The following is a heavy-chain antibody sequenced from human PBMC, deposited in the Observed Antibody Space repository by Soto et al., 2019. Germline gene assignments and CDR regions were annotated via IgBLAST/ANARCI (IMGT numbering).Heavy chain of an antibody. CDR2: IYFTGST. CDR3: ARQDCSGGSCSVPGLLDP. Sequence: SETLSLTCTVSGGSISSSSYYWGWIRQPPGTGLEWIGNIYFTGSTYYNPSLESRVTISVDTSKNQFSLKLSSVTAADTAVYYCARQDCSGGSCSVPGLLDPWGQGTLVTVSS. V-gene: IGHV4-39*01. D-gene: IGHD2-15*01. J-gene: IGHJ5*02. CDR1: GGSISSSSYY.